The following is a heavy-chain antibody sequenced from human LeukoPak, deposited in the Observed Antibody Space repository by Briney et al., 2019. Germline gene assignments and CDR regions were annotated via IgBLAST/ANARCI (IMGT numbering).Heavy chain of an antibody. Sequence: PGGSLRLSCAASGFTFSRYGMHWVRQPPGKGLEGVAVIWHDASNKYYADSVTGRFSISRDNSKNTLYLQMNSLRAEDTAVYYCARDGGVAVAGRNWFDPWGQGTLVTVTS. J-gene: IGHJ5*02. D-gene: IGHD6-19*01. CDR3: ARDGGVAVAGRNWFDP. V-gene: IGHV3-33*01. CDR2: IWHDASNK. CDR1: GFTFSRYG.